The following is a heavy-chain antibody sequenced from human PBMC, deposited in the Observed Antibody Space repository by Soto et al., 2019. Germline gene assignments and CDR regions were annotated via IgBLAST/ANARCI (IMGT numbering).Heavy chain of an antibody. CDR2: LSYDGSYK. CDR3: AREPYSSSSAFDY. Sequence: PGGSLRLSCAASGFTFSSYAMHWVRQAPGKGLKWVAVLSYDGSYKYYAYSVKGRFTISRDNSKNTLYLQMYSLSADDTAVYYCAREPYSSSSAFDYWGQGTLVTVSS. D-gene: IGHD6-6*01. CDR1: GFTFSSYA. V-gene: IGHV3-30-3*01. J-gene: IGHJ4*02.